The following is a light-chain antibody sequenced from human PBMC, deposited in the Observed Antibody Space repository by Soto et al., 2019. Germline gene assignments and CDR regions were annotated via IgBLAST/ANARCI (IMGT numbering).Light chain of an antibody. V-gene: IGLV2-14*01. J-gene: IGLJ2*01. CDR1: SNDVGGSDY. Sequence: QSVLTQPASVSASPGQSITISCTGASNDVGGSDYVSWYQQHPGKAPKLIIYGVSNRPSGTSDRFSGSKSGNTASLTISGLQAEDEADDYCSSYTSSSTLLFGGGTKVTVL. CDR3: SSYTSSSTLL. CDR2: GVS.